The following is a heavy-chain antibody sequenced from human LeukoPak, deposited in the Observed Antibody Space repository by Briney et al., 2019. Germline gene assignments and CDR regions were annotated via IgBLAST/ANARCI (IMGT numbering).Heavy chain of an antibody. CDR2: IWYDGSNK. D-gene: IGHD6-13*01. V-gene: IGHV3-33*08. CDR3: ARESYSSSWNEVDDAFDI. J-gene: IGHJ3*02. CDR1: GFTFSDYY. Sequence: PGGSLRLSCAASGFTFSDYYMSWIRQAPGKGLEWVAVIWYDGSNKYYADSVKGRFTISRDNSKNTLYLQMNSLRAEDTAVYYCARESYSSSWNEVDDAFDIWGQGTMVTVSS.